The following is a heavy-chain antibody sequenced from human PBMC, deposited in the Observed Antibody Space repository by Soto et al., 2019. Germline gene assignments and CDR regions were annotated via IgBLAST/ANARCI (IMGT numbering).Heavy chain of an antibody. Sequence: GGSLRLSCAASGFTFSSYSMNWVRQAPGKGLEWVSYISSSSSTKYYEDTEKGRFTISRDNAKNSLYLQMNSLRAEDTAVYYCARDLGSSWYPEYFQHWGQGTLVTVSS. D-gene: IGHD6-13*01. V-gene: IGHV3-48*01. CDR3: ARDLGSSWYPEYFQH. CDR1: GFTFSSYS. J-gene: IGHJ1*01. CDR2: ISSSSSTK.